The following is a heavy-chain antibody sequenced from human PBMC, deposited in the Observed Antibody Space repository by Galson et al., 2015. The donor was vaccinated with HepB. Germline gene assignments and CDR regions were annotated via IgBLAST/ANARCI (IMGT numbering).Heavy chain of an antibody. CDR1: GFIFSDYY. CDR2: VSGSSSFT. V-gene: IGHV3-11*05. D-gene: IGHD3/OR15-3a*01. J-gene: IGHJ4*02. Sequence: SLRLSCAASGFIFSDYYMNWIRQSPGKELEWIAYVSGSSSFTNYAGSVKGRFTISRGNAKNSLFLEMNNLRADDTAIYYCARDKSRLDPLDYWGQGTLVTVSS. CDR3: ARDKSRLDPLDY.